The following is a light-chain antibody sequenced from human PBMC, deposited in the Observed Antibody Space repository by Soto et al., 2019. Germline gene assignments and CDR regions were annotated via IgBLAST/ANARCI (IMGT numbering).Light chain of an antibody. Sequence: EIVMTQSPATLSVSPGERVTLSCRASQSVSSNLAWYQQKPGQAPRLLIYGASTRATGIPARFSGSGSGTEFTLTISSLQSEDFAAYYCQQYNNWPSLTFGGGTKVEIK. CDR1: QSVSSN. CDR3: QQYNNWPSLT. J-gene: IGKJ4*01. CDR2: GAS. V-gene: IGKV3-15*01.